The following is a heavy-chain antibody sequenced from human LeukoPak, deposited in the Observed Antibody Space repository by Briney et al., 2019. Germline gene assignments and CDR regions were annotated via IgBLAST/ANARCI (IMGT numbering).Heavy chain of an antibody. Sequence: SETLSLTCAVYGGSFSGYYWNWIRQPPGKGLEWIGEIYHSGSTNYNPSLKSRVTISVDTSKNQFSLKLRSVTAADTAVYYCARRSHYSTSSGASAWGQGTLVTVSS. CDR2: IYHSGST. CDR1: GGSFSGYY. D-gene: IGHD6-6*01. V-gene: IGHV4-34*01. CDR3: ARRSHYSTSSGASA. J-gene: IGHJ5*02.